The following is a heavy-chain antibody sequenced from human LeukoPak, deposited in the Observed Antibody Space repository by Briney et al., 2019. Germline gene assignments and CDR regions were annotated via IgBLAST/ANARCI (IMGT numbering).Heavy chain of an antibody. Sequence: ASVKVSCKASGYILSDYYVHWIRQAPGQGLEWMGWIDPNSGGTHHAPNFQGRATMTRDSAISTVYLDLRRLTSDDTAIYYCARSRRPFYYYGMHVWGQGTRVTVSS. J-gene: IGHJ6*02. CDR2: IDPNSGGT. CDR1: GYILSDYY. V-gene: IGHV1-2*02. CDR3: ARSRRPFYYYGMHV.